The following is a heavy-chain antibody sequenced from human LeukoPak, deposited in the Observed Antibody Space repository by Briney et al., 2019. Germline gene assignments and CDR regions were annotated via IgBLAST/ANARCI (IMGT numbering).Heavy chain of an antibody. Sequence: GGSLRLSCAASGFTFNRYNMNWVRRAPGKGLEWVSAISGSGGNTYYADSVKGRFTISRDNSKNTLYLQMNSLRAEDTAVYYCAKLRERAWFDPWGQGILVTVSS. V-gene: IGHV3-23*01. CDR1: GFTFNRYN. CDR2: ISGSGGNT. J-gene: IGHJ5*02. CDR3: AKLRERAWFDP.